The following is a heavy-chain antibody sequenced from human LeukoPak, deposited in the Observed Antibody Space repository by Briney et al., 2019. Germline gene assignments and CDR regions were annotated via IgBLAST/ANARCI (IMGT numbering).Heavy chain of an antibody. V-gene: IGHV1-46*01. J-gene: IGHJ4*02. Sequence: ASVKVSCKASGYTFTSYYMHWVRQAPGQGLEWMGIINPSGGSTSYAQKFQGRVTMTRNTSISTAYMELSSLRSEDTAVYYCARDGGGGSFDYWGQGTLVTVSS. D-gene: IGHD3-16*01. CDR3: ARDGGGGSFDY. CDR1: GYTFTSYY. CDR2: INPSGGST.